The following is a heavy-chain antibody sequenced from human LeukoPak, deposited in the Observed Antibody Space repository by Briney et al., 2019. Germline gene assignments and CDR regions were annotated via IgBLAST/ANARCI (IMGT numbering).Heavy chain of an antibody. D-gene: IGHD2-15*01. J-gene: IGHJ6*03. CDR3: ARGPGEGRGGSCLPYHHYYMDV. Sequence: AGGSLRLSCAASGFTVSSSYMSWVRQAPGKGLEWVSVIYSCGATYYADSVKGRFTISRDNSKNTLYLQMDSLRAEDTAVYYCARGPGEGRGGSCLPYHHYYMDVWGKGTTVTVSS. V-gene: IGHV3-66*03. CDR2: IYSCGAT. CDR1: GFTVSSSY.